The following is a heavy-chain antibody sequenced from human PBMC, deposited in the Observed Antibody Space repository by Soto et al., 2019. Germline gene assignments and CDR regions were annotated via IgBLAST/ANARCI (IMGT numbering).Heavy chain of an antibody. V-gene: IGHV3-7*01. CDR1: GFTFSNYW. D-gene: IGHD3-3*01. Sequence: PGGSLRLSCAASGFTFSNYWLSWVRQAPGKGLEWVANINKDGSERYYADSVDGRFTVSRDNAENSLNLQMNSLRGDDVLRFLEWLSDGGRYFDYWGQGTLVTVSS. CDR3: WLSDGGRYFDY. CDR2: INKDGSER. J-gene: IGHJ4*02.